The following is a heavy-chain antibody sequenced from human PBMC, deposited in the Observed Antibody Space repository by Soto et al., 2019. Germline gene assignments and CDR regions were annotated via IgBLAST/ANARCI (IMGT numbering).Heavy chain of an antibody. D-gene: IGHD3-9*01. CDR2: ISTYNGNT. Sequence: ASVMVSCKASGYTFTSYGISWVRQAPGQGLEWMGWISTYNGNTNYAQKLQGRVTMTTDTSTSTAYMELRSLRSDDTAVYYCARVVYYDILTGRGGNWFDPWGQGTLVTVSS. V-gene: IGHV1-18*01. CDR1: GYTFTSYG. J-gene: IGHJ5*02. CDR3: ARVVYYDILTGRGGNWFDP.